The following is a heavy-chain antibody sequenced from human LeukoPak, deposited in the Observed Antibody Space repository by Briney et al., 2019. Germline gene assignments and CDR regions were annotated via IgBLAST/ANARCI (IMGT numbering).Heavy chain of an antibody. CDR1: GYSFTSYW. V-gene: IGHV5-51*01. CDR2: IYPGDSDT. J-gene: IGHJ4*02. Sequence: SGESPKISCKGSGYSFTSYWIGWVRQMPGKGLEWMGIIYPGDSDTRYSPSFQGQVTISADKSISTAYLQWSSLKASDTAMYYCARGPPNGYNYGSYYFDYWGQGTLVTVSS. D-gene: IGHD5-24*01. CDR3: ARGPPNGYNYGSYYFDY.